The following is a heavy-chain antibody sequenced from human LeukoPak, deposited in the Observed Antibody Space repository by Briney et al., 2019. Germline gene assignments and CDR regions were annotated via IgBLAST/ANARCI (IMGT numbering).Heavy chain of an antibody. D-gene: IGHD3-3*01. J-gene: IGHJ4*02. CDR3: AKVFFAERLDTIFDC. V-gene: IGHV3-23*01. CDR2: MSDSGAKI. Sequence: GGSLRLSCAASGFAFSNYAMCWVRQAPGKGLEWVSGMSDSGAKIYYADPVKGRFTISRDNSKNALYLQLNSLRAEDTAVYYCAKVFFAERLDTIFDCWGQGTLVTVST. CDR1: GFAFSNYA.